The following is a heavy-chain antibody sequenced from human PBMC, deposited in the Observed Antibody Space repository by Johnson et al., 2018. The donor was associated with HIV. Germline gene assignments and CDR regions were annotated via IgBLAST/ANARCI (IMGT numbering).Heavy chain of an antibody. Sequence: QVQLVESGGGVVQPGGSLRLSCAASGFTFSSYGMHWVRQAPGKGLEWVAFIRYDGSNKYYADSVKGRFTISRDNSTNTMYLQMNSLKAEDTAVYYWAKYEYDNGDFGGFDIWGQGTMFTVPS. CDR2: IRYDGSNK. CDR1: GFTFSSYG. CDR3: AKYEYDNGDFGGFDI. D-gene: IGHD4-17*01. V-gene: IGHV3-30*02. J-gene: IGHJ3*02.